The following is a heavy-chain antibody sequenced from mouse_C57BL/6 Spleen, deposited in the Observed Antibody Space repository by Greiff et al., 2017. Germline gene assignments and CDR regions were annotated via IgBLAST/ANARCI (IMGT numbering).Heavy chain of an antibody. Sequence: QVQLQQPGAELVRPGSSVKLSCKASGYTFTGYWMHWVKQRPIQGLEWIGNIDPSDSETHYNQKFKDKATLTVDKSSSTAYMQLSSLTSEDSAVYYCALYYSSSAASFAYWGQGTLVTVSA. CDR3: ALYYSSSAASFAY. CDR2: IDPSDSET. V-gene: IGHV1-52*01. CDR1: GYTFTGYW. J-gene: IGHJ3*01. D-gene: IGHD1-1*01.